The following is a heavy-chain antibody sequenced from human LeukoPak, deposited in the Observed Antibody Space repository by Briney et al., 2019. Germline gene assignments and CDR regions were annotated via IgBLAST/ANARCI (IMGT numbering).Heavy chain of an antibody. D-gene: IGHD6-6*01. CDR1: GGSISSYY. CDR3: AREGSSSYYYYYMDV. J-gene: IGHJ6*03. Sequence: SETLSLICTVSGGSISSYYWSWIRQPPGKGLEWIGYIYTSGSTNYNPSLKSRVTVSVDTSKNQFSLKLSSVTAADTAVYYCAREGSSSYYYYYMDVWGKGTTVTVSS. CDR2: IYTSGST. V-gene: IGHV4-4*09.